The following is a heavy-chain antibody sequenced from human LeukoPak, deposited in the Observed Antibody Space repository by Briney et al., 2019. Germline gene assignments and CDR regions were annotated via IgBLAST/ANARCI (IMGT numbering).Heavy chain of an antibody. D-gene: IGHD4-23*01. Sequence: GRSLRLSCAASGFTFDDYAMHWVRQAPGKGLEWASGISWNSGSIGYADSVKGRFTIPRDNAKNSLYLQMNSLRAEDTALYYCAKDLQEGHWVVTRGFDPWGQGILVTVSS. CDR2: ISWNSGSI. CDR3: AKDLQEGHWVVTRGFDP. CDR1: GFTFDDYA. J-gene: IGHJ5*02. V-gene: IGHV3-9*01.